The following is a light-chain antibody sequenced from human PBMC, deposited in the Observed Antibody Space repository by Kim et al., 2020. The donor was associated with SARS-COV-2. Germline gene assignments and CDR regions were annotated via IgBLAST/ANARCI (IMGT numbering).Light chain of an antibody. CDR1: IHHNVDTYN. Sequence: LTCTWPIHHNVDTYNIHGYHQNPGRPPRYLLSYNSDSDKGQGSGVPSRFSGSKDTSANAGILVISGLQPEDEADYYCMIYPSNVVFGGGTQLTVL. CDR2: YNSDSDK. V-gene: IGLV5-37*01. CDR3: MIYPSNVV. J-gene: IGLJ2*01.